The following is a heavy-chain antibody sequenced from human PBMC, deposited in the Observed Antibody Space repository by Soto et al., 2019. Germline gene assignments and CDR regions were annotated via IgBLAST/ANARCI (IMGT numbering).Heavy chain of an antibody. CDR3: ATMVGANDY. D-gene: IGHD1-26*01. J-gene: IGHJ4*02. CDR2: IYSSGSA. V-gene: IGHV4-4*07. CDR1: RASIYTYS. Sequence: SETLSLTCTVSRASIYTYSWTWIRQPAGKGLQWIGHIYSSGSANYSPSLKSRVSMSVDSSKNQISLKLSSVTAADTAVYYCATMVGANDYWGQGTLVTVSS.